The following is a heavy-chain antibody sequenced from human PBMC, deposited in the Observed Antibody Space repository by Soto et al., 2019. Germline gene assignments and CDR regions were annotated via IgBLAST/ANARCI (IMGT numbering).Heavy chain of an antibody. J-gene: IGHJ4*02. CDR2: IYYSGST. CDR1: GGSISSYY. Sequence: SETLSLTCTVSGGSISSYYWSWIRQPPGKGLEWIGYIYYSGSTNYNPSLKSRVTISVDTSKNQFSLKLSSVTAADTAVYYCASRGRTGAFDYWGQGTLVTVSS. CDR3: ASRGRTGAFDY. D-gene: IGHD2-8*02. V-gene: IGHV4-59*08.